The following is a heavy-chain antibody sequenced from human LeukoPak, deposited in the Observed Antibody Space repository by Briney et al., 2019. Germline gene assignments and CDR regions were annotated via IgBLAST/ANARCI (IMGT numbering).Heavy chain of an antibody. J-gene: IGHJ4*02. D-gene: IGHD3-22*01. V-gene: IGHV3-43*01. CDR3: AKLLYYYDSSQPY. CDR1: GFTFDDYT. Sequence: GGSLRLSCAASGFTFDDYTMHWVRQAPGKGLEWVSLISWDGGSTYYADSVKGRFTISRDNSKNTLYLQMNSLRAEDTAVYYCAKLLYYYDSSQPYWGQGTLVTVSS. CDR2: ISWDGGST.